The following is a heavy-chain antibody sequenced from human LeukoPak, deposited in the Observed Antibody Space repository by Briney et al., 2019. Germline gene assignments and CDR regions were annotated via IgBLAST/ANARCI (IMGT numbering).Heavy chain of an antibody. CDR1: GGSISSYY. CDR3: ARSADVLLWFGELSEYYFDY. D-gene: IGHD3-10*01. CDR2: IYYSGST. Sequence: PSETLSLTCTVSGGSISSYYWSWIRQPPGKGLEWIGYIYYSGSTNYNPSLKSRVTISVDTSKNQFSLKLSSVTAADTAVYYCARSADVLLWFGELSEYYFDYWGQGTLVTVSS. V-gene: IGHV4-59*08. J-gene: IGHJ4*02.